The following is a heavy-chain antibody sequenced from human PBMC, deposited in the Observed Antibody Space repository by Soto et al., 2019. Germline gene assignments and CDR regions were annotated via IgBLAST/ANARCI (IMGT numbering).Heavy chain of an antibody. V-gene: IGHV4-4*02. CDR2: IYHSGST. CDR3: ARDPGDGDYEGYYYYGMDV. Sequence: QVQLQESGPGLVKPSGTLSLTCAVSGGSISSSNWWSWVRQPPGNGLEWIGEIYHSGSTNYNPSLKSRVTMSLDKSKKQFSLKLSSVTAAETAVYYCARDPGDGDYEGYYYYGMDVWGQGTTVTVSS. J-gene: IGHJ6*02. CDR1: GGSISSSNW. D-gene: IGHD4-17*01.